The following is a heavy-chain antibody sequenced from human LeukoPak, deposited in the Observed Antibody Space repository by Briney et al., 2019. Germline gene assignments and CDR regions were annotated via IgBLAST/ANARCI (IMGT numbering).Heavy chain of an antibody. CDR2: ISAYNGNT. Sequence: ASVTVSCKASGYTFTSYGISWVRQAPGQGLEWMGWISAYNGNTNYAQKLQGRVTMTTDTSTSTAYMELRSLRSDDTAVYYCASFGADYGSGSYYYYGMDVWGQGTTVTVSS. CDR3: ASFGADYGSGSYYYYGMDV. D-gene: IGHD3-10*01. J-gene: IGHJ6*02. CDR1: GYTFTSYG. V-gene: IGHV1-18*01.